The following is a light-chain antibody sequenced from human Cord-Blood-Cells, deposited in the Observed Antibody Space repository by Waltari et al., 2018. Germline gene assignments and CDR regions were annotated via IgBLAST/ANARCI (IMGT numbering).Light chain of an antibody. V-gene: IGLV2-23*01. Sequence: QSALTQPASVSGSPGQSINISCTGSSSDVGSYNLVPWYQQHPGKAPKLMIYEGSKRPSGVSNRFSGSKSGNTASLTISGLQAEDEADYYCCSYAGSSTLVFGGGTKLTVL. CDR3: CSYAGSSTLV. CDR1: SSDVGSYNL. J-gene: IGLJ2*01. CDR2: EGS.